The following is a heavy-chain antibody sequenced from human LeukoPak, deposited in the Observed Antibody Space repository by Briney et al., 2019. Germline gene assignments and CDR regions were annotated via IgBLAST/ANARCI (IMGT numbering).Heavy chain of an antibody. Sequence: SETLSLTCAVYGGSFSGYYWSWIRQPPGKGLEWIGEINHSGSTNYNPSLKSRVTISVDTSKNQFSLKLSSVTAADTAVYYRARAPLGYIDYWGQGTLVTVSS. CDR2: INHSGST. D-gene: IGHD1-1*01. CDR3: ARAPLGYIDY. CDR1: GGSFSGYY. J-gene: IGHJ4*02. V-gene: IGHV4-34*01.